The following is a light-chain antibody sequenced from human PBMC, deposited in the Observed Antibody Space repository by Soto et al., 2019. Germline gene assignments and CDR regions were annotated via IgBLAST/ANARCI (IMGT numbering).Light chain of an antibody. CDR2: GTS. V-gene: IGKV3-20*01. CDR1: QSVSSKY. J-gene: IGKJ3*01. CDR3: QQYGSSLFT. Sequence: DSVLTQSPGTLSLSPGERATLSCRASQSVSSKYLSWYQEKPGQPPRVLIYGTSIRATGIPERFSVGGSGTDFTLTITRLESEDFAVYYCQQYGSSLFTFGPGTKVDFQ.